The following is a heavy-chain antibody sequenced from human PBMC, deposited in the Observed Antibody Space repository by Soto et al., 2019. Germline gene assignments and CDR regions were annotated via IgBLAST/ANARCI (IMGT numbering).Heavy chain of an antibody. J-gene: IGHJ6*02. CDR2: INHSGST. Sequence: SETLSLTCAVYGGSFSGYYWSWIRQPPGKGLEWIGEINHSGSTNYNPSLKSRVTISVDTSKNQFSLKLSSVTAADTAVYYCARGVVPAAIKYYYGMDVWGQGTTVTVSS. V-gene: IGHV4-34*01. D-gene: IGHD2-2*01. CDR1: GGSFSGYY. CDR3: ARGVVPAAIKYYYGMDV.